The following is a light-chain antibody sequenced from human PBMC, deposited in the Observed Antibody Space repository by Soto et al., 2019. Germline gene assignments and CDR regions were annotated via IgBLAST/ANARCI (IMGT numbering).Light chain of an antibody. J-gene: IGKJ1*01. CDR3: QQSYSSLRT. CDR1: QGISAS. V-gene: IGKV1-39*01. Sequence: DIQMTQSPSSLSASVGGRVSITCRASQGISASLNWYQQRLGKAPRLLIYATSSVQSGVPSRFSGSGSGTDFTLAISNLQPEDFGVYYWQQSYSSLRTLGQGTKVDIK. CDR2: ATS.